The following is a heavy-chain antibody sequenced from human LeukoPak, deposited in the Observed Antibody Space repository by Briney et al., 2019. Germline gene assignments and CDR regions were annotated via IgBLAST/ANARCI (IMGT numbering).Heavy chain of an antibody. J-gene: IGHJ3*02. CDR2: ISRSSSYI. CDR1: GFTFSGYS. D-gene: IGHD1-26*01. Sequence: GGSLRLSCAATGFTFSGYSMNWVRQAPGKGLEWVSSISRSSSYIYYADSVKGRFTISRDNAKNSLYLQMNSLRADDTAVYYCARDERIVEAIYAFDIWGQGTMVTVSS. CDR3: ARDERIVEAIYAFDI. V-gene: IGHV3-21*01.